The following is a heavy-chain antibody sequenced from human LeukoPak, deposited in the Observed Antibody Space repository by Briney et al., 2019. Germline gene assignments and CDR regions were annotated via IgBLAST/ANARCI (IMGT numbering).Heavy chain of an antibody. V-gene: IGHV3-43*02. CDR3: AKDLTSVYDAFNI. Sequence: GVSLRLSCAASGFTFDEYAIHWVRQAPGKGLEWVSLISGDGVRTFYRDSVKGRFTISRDNSKDSLYLQMNSLRTEDTALYYCAKDLTSVYDAFNIWGQGTMVTVSS. J-gene: IGHJ3*02. CDR2: ISGDGVRT. CDR1: GFTFDEYA.